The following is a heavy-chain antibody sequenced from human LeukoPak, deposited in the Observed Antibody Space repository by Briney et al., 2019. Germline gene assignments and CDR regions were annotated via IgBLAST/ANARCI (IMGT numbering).Heavy chain of an antibody. Sequence: ASVKVSCKASGYTFTSYDINWVRQATGQGLEWMGWMNPNSGNTGYAQKFQGRVTMTRNTSISTAYMELSSLRSEDTAVYYCARGRGPQGGYYFDYWGQGTLVTVSS. CDR2: MNPNSGNT. CDR1: GYTFTSYD. J-gene: IGHJ4*02. CDR3: ARGRGPQGGYYFDY. V-gene: IGHV1-8*01. D-gene: IGHD3-16*01.